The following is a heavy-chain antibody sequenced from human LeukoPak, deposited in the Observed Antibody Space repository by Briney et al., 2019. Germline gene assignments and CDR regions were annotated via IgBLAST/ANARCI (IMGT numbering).Heavy chain of an antibody. Sequence: SETLSLTCTVSGGAISSYRSWIRHPPGKGLEWIGYIYNSGGTNYNPSLRSRVTISVDASKSQFSLNLSSVTAADTAVYYCASRRDGYNFCFDYWGQGTLVTVSS. CDR3: ASRRDGYNFCFDY. D-gene: IGHD5-24*01. V-gene: IGHV4-59*08. CDR2: IYNSGGT. J-gene: IGHJ4*02. CDR1: GGAISSY.